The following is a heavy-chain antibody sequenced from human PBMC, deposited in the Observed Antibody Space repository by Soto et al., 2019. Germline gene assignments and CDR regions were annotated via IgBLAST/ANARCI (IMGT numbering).Heavy chain of an antibody. CDR3: ARHRNYDILTGYYFDY. D-gene: IGHD3-9*01. V-gene: IGHV4-59*08. Sequence: SETLSLTCTVSGGSISSYYWSWIRQPPGKGLEWIGYIYYSGSTNQNPSLKSRVTISVDTSKNQFSLKLSSVTAADTAVYYCARHRNYDILTGYYFDYWGQGTLVTVSS. CDR1: GGSISSYY. J-gene: IGHJ4*02. CDR2: IYYSGST.